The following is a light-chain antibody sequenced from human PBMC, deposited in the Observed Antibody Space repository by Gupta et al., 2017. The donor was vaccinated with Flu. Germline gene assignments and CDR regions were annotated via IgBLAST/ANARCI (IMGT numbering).Light chain of an antibody. CDR3: LIRYGGVWV. CDR2: KTD. Sequence: QTVVTPEPSLTVSPGGTVPLPCASSAGAVISDYYPNWFQQKAGQAPRALIYKTDNTRAWTPARCSGSLLGGKAALTLSGAEPEDEDVYYCLIRYGGVWVFGGGTKLTVL. J-gene: IGLJ3*02. V-gene: IGLV7-43*01. CDR1: AGAVISDYY.